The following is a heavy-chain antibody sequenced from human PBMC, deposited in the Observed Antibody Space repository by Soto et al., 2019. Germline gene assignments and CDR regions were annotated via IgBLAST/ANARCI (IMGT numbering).Heavy chain of an antibody. Sequence: GSLRLSCAASGFTVSSNYMSWVRQAPGKGLEWVSVIYSGGSTYYADSVKGRFTISSHNSKNTLYLQMNSLRAEDTAVYYCARDIYSSSWYAYYGMDVWGQGTTVTVSS. CDR2: IYSGGST. D-gene: IGHD6-13*01. CDR3: ARDIYSSSWYAYYGMDV. J-gene: IGHJ6*02. V-gene: IGHV3-53*04. CDR1: GFTVSSNY.